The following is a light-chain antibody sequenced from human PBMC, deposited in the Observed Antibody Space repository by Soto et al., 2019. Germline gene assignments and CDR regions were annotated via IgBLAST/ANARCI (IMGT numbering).Light chain of an antibody. CDR1: QSVSTN. CDR2: GAS. J-gene: IGKJ2*01. V-gene: IGKV3-15*01. CDR3: HQYNNWPPYT. Sequence: EIEMTQSPATLSAFPGERATISCRASQSVSTNLAWYQQKPGQAPRLLIYGASARATGIPARFSGSGSGTEFTLTISSLLSEDFAVYYCHQYNNWPPYTFGQGTKLEIK.